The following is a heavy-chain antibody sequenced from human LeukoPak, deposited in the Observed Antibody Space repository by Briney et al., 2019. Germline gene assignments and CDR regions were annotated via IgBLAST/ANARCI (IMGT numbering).Heavy chain of an antibody. CDR1: GFSLSNYW. Sequence: GGSLRLSCGASGFSLSNYWMNWVRHAPGEGLVWVSHINSDGNNIKSADSVNARFTISRDNAKKTLYLQLNSLRAEDTAVYYCPRAQSARLRTYSSQYYFDYWGQGTLVTVSS. D-gene: IGHD6-19*01. J-gene: IGHJ4*02. V-gene: IGHV3-74*01. CDR3: PRAQSARLRTYSSQYYFDY. CDR2: INSDGNNI.